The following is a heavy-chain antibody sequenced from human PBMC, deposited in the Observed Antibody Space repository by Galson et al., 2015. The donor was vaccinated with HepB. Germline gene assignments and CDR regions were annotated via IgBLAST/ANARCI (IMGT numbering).Heavy chain of an antibody. CDR3: ARVSVVVPAATPYYFDY. CDR2: INVGNGNI. V-gene: IGHV1-3*01. CDR1: GYTFSRYA. Sequence: SVKVSCKASGYTFSRYAIHWVRQAPGQRLEWMGWINVGNGNIKYSQKFQGRVTITRDTSASTAYMELRSLRSEDTAVYYCARVSVVVPAATPYYFDYWGQGTLVTVSS. J-gene: IGHJ4*02. D-gene: IGHD2-2*01.